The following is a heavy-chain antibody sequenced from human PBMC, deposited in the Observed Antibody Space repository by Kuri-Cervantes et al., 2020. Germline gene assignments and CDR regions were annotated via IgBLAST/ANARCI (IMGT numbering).Heavy chain of an antibody. D-gene: IGHD2/OR15-2a*01. CDR3: ARDWGFQDYFPDY. CDR1: GFTFSSYA. CDR2: ISGSGGST. Sequence: GESLKISCAASGFTFSSYAMSWVRQAPGKGLEWVSAISGSGGSTYYADPVKGRFTISRDNSKNTLYLQMNSLRAEDTAVYYCARDWGFQDYFPDYWGQGTLVTVSS. V-gene: IGHV3-23*01. J-gene: IGHJ4*02.